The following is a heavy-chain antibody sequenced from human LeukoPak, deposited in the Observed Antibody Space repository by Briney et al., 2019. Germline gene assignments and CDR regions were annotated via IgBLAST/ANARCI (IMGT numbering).Heavy chain of an antibody. J-gene: IGHJ3*02. D-gene: IGHD1-1*01. V-gene: IGHV3-33*06. CDR3: AKDSWSRGDDAFDI. CDR2: IWYDGSNK. Sequence: GGSLRLSXAASGFTFSSYGMHWVRQAPGKGLEWVAVIWYDGSNKYYADSVKGRFTISRDNSKNTLYLQMNSLRAEDTAVYYCAKDSWSRGDDAFDIWGQGTMVTVSS. CDR1: GFTFSSYG.